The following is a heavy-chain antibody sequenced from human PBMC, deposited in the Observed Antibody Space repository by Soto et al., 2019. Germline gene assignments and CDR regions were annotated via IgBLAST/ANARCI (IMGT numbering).Heavy chain of an antibody. D-gene: IGHD5-12*01. J-gene: IGHJ4*02. CDR1: SVSIYSGSFH. CDR2: IHDSGSS. CDR3: AREKGYISGPKNFDY. Sequence: SETLSLTCTVSSVSIYSGSFHWGWIRQPPGKGLQWIGYIHDSGSSYYNPSLKSRVTMSVDTSKNQFSLKLSSVTAADTAVYYCAREKGYISGPKNFDYWGQGTLVTVSS. V-gene: IGHV4-30-4*08.